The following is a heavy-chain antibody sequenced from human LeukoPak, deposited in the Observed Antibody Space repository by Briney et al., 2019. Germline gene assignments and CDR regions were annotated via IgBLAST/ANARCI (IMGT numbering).Heavy chain of an antibody. CDR1: GFTFSSYW. CDR3: ARDDYGGRGEFDY. V-gene: IGHV3-74*01. CDR2: INSDGSTT. Sequence: PGGSLRLSCAASGFTFSSYWMHWVRQAPGKGLVWVSRINSDGSTTSYADSVKGRFTISRDNAKNTLYLQMNSLRAEDTAVYYCARDDYGGRGEFDYCGQGTLVTVSS. D-gene: IGHD4-23*01. J-gene: IGHJ4*02.